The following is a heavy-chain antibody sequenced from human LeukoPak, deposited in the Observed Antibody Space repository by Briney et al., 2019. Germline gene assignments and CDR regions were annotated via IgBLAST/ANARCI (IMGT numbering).Heavy chain of an antibody. CDR3: ARGWSSSTSPYFQH. D-gene: IGHD2-2*01. Sequence: GGSLRLSCAASGFTFSSYSMNWVRQAPGKGLEWVSYISSSSSTIYYADSVKGRFTISRDNAKNSLYLQMNSLRAEDTAVYYCARGWSSSTSPYFQHWGQGTLVTVSS. J-gene: IGHJ1*01. CDR2: ISSSSSTI. CDR1: GFTFSSYS. V-gene: IGHV3-48*04.